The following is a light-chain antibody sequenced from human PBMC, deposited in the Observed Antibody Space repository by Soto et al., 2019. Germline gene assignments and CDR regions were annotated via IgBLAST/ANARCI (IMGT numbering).Light chain of an antibody. CDR2: GAF. CDR1: QNVSSNY. CDR3: QYYGGYYGSSPRYT. J-gene: IGKJ2*01. V-gene: IGKV3-20*01. Sequence: EIVLTQSPGTLSLSPGERDTLSCRASQNVSSNYLAWYQQRPGQAPRLLMYGAFIRATGIPDRISGSGSGTDFTVTISRLEPEDFAVYYCQYYGGYYGSSPRYTFGQGTKLDIK.